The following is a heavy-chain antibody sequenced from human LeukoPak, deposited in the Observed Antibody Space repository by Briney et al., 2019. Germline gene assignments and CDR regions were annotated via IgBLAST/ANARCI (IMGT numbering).Heavy chain of an antibody. CDR1: GYTFTSYW. J-gene: IGHJ4*02. Sequence: ASVKVSCKASGYTFTSYWIGWVRQMPGKGLEWMGIIYPGDSDTRYSPSFQGQVTISADKSISTAYLPWSSLKASDTAMYYCARGGNSVGPFDYWGQGTLVTVSS. D-gene: IGHD4-23*01. CDR3: ARGGNSVGPFDY. CDR2: IYPGDSDT. V-gene: IGHV5-51*01.